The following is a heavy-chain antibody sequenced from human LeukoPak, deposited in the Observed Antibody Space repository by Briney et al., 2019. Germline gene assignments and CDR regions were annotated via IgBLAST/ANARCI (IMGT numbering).Heavy chain of an antibody. D-gene: IGHD6-19*01. CDR2: IYYSGST. J-gene: IGHJ4*02. V-gene: IGHV4-30-4*01. Sequence: SQTMSLTCTVSGGFISSGDYYWSWIRQPPGKGLEGIGYIYYSGSTYYNPSLKSRGTISVDTSKHQFSLRLSYVTAPAKAAYYCAGETYSSGWYGDWYWGQGTLVTVSS. CDR3: AGETYSSGWYGDWY. CDR1: GGFISSGDYY.